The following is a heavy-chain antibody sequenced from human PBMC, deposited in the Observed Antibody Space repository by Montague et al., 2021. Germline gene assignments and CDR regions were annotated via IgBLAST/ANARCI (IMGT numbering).Heavy chain of an antibody. Sequence: SQTLSLTCTVSRSLINSDYYWGWIRQPPGKGLEWMGSVSHGGRTYYHPSLKSRVTISVDTSNNHFFLKLSSVTAADTAMYYGARERDRYYYMDIWGKGTTITVSS. CDR3: ARERDRYYYMDI. V-gene: IGHV4-38-2*02. CDR2: VSHGGRT. CDR1: RSLINSDYY. J-gene: IGHJ6*03.